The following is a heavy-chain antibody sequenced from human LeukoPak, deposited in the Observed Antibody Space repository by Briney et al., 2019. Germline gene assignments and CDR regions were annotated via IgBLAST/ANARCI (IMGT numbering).Heavy chain of an antibody. Sequence: GGSLRLSCVGPGFTFSNYWMHWVRQAPGKGLIWVSRIRFDGSSTMYADLVKGRFTISRDNAKNTLYLHMNSLRAEDTAVYYCARDDYYSSWGQGTLVTVSS. V-gene: IGHV3-74*03. D-gene: IGHD3-10*01. J-gene: IGHJ5*02. CDR1: GFTFSNYW. CDR3: ARDDYYSS. CDR2: IRFDGSST.